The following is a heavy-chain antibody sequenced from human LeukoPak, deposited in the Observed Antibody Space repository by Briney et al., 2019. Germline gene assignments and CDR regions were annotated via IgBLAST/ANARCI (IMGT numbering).Heavy chain of an antibody. V-gene: IGHV4-61*08. CDR1: GGSISSGGYY. J-gene: IGHJ4*02. CDR3: AREITPYYDSSGYYRDGYYFDY. CDR2: IYYSGST. Sequence: SETLSLTCTVSGGSISSGGYYWSWIRQHPGKGLEWIGYIYYSGSTNYNPSLKSRVTISVDTSKNQFSLKLSSVTAADTAVYYCAREITPYYDSSGYYRDGYYFDYWGQGTLVTVSS. D-gene: IGHD3-22*01.